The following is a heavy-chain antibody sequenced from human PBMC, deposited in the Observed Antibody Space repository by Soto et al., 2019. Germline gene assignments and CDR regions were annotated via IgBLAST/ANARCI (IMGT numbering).Heavy chain of an antibody. CDR3: ARAWSGSYAECY. CDR1: GFTFSSYW. V-gene: IGHV3-7*03. CDR2: IKQDGSEK. Sequence: EVQLVESGGGLVQPGGSLRLSCAASGFTFSSYWMSWVRQAPGKALEWVANIKQDGSEKYYVDSVKGRFTISRDNAENSLYLQMNSLRAEDTAVYYRARAWSGSYAECYWGQGTLVTVSS. J-gene: IGHJ4*02. D-gene: IGHD1-26*01.